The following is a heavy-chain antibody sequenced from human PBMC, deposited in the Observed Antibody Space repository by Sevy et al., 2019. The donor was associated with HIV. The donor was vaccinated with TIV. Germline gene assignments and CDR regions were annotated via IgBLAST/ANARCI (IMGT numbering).Heavy chain of an antibody. Sequence: GGSQRLSCAASGFTVSSDYMTWVRQAPGKGLEWVSIIFSGGTTYYADSVKGRFTISRDNSKNTIYLQMNSLRAEDTAAYYCARESSSTWQAGYYGLAVWGQGTTVTVSS. J-gene: IGHJ6*02. CDR1: GFTVSSDY. D-gene: IGHD6-13*01. CDR2: IFSGGTT. CDR3: ARESSSTWQAGYYGLAV. V-gene: IGHV3-66*01.